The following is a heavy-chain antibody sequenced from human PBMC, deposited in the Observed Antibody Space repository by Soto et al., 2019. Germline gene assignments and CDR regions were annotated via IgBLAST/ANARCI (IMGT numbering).Heavy chain of an antibody. CDR2: IIPTFGRT. CDR1: GDTFSSYA. Sequence: SVKVSCKASGDTFSSYAIGWVRQAPGKGLEWMGKIIPTFGRTNYAQKFQGRVTITADKSTSTAYMELSSLRSEDTAVYYCARGYYDSSGYYPGYYYGMDVWGQGTTVTVSS. D-gene: IGHD3-22*01. V-gene: IGHV1-69*04. CDR3: ARGYYDSSGYYPGYYYGMDV. J-gene: IGHJ6*02.